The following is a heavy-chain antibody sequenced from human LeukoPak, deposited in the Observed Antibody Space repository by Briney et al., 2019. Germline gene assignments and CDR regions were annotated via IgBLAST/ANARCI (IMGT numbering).Heavy chain of an antibody. D-gene: IGHD3-22*01. CDR1: GYTFTGYY. V-gene: IGHV1-2*02. CDR2: INPNSGGT. CDR3: ASYAGPHYYDSSGQAFDI. Sequence: ASVKVSCMASGYTFTGYYMHWVRQAPGQGLEWMGWINPNSGGTNYAQKFQGRVTMTRDTSISTAYMELSRLRSDDTAVYYCASYAGPHYYDSSGQAFDIWGQGTLVTVSS. J-gene: IGHJ4*02.